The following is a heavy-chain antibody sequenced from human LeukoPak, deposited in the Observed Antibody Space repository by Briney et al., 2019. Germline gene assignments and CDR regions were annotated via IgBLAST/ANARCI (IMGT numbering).Heavy chain of an antibody. J-gene: IGHJ4*02. V-gene: IGHV1-69*13. CDR3: ARGYDFWSGLSPRYYFDY. D-gene: IGHD3-3*01. CDR2: IIPIFGTA. Sequence: ASVKVSCKASGGTFSSYAISWVRQAPGQGLEWMGGIIPIFGTANYAQKFQGRVTITADESTSTAYMELGSLRSEDTAVYYCARGYDFWSGLSPRYYFDYWGQGTLVTVSS. CDR1: GGTFSSYA.